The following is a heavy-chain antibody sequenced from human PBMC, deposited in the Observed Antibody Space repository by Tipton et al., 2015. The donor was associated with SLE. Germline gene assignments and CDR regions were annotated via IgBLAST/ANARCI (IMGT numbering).Heavy chain of an antibody. CDR1: GGSISSYY. Sequence: TLSLTCTVSGGSISSYYWSWIRQPPGKGLEWVGELNHGGSINYNPSLESRVTISIDTSKNQFSLKLSSVTAADTAVYYCAKGRQKNYADHAYWGQGTLVTVSS. CDR3: AKGRQKNYADHAY. CDR2: LNHGGSI. D-gene: IGHD4-17*01. V-gene: IGHV4-34*01. J-gene: IGHJ4*02.